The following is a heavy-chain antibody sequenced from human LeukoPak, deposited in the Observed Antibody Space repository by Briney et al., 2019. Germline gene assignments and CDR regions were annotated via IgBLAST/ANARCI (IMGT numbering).Heavy chain of an antibody. D-gene: IGHD6-13*01. V-gene: IGHV4-34*01. CDR3: ARVKGSSSSRD. CDR2: INHSGST. Sequence: PSETLSLTCAVYGGSFSGYYWSWIRQPPGKGLEWIGEINHSGSTNYSPSLKSRVTISVDTSKNQFSLKLSSVTAADTAVYYCARVKGSSSSRDWGQGTLVTVSS. J-gene: IGHJ4*02. CDR1: GGSFSGYY.